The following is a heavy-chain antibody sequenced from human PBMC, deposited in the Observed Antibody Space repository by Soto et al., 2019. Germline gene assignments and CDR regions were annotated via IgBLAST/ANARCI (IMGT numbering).Heavy chain of an antibody. Sequence: SETLSLTCTVSGGSISSGGYYWSRNRPHPGMGLEWIGYIYYSGRTYYNPSLKSRVTISVDTSKNQFSLKQSSVTASDTAVYYCARDWDYWGQGTLVTVSS. V-gene: IGHV4-31*03. CDR2: IYYSGRT. J-gene: IGHJ4*01. CDR1: GGSISSGGYY. CDR3: ARDWDY.